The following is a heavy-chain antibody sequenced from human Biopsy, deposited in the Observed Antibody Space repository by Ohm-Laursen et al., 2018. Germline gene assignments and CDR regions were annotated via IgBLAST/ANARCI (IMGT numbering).Heavy chain of an antibody. CDR1: GFTFIDYR. D-gene: IGHD4-23*01. J-gene: IGHJ6*02. Sequence: LSDSCSASGFTFIDYRIVWVRQTPGRRLDWISYINDGGTTIYYADSVKGRFTISRDNAKKSLYLQMNSLRAEDTAVYYCARDPRWGPYDMDFWGQGTTVTVSS. CDR2: INDGGTTI. CDR3: ARDPRWGPYDMDF. V-gene: IGHV3-11*01.